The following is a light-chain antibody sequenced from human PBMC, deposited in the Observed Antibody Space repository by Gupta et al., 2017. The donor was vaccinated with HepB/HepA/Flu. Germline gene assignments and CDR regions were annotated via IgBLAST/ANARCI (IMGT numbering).Light chain of an antibody. V-gene: IGKV4-1*01. CDR1: QNILYSANNKNY. Sequence: DIVMTQSPDSLAVSLGERATINCMSSQNILYSANNKNYLAWYQQRTGQPPKLLIYWASSRESGVPDRFSGSGSGTEFTLTISSLQAEDVAVYYCQQEDSSPLTFGGGTKVEIK. CDR3: QQEDSSPLT. J-gene: IGKJ4*01. CDR2: WAS.